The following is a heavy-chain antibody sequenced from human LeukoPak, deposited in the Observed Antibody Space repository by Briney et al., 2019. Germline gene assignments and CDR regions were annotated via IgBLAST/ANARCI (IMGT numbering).Heavy chain of an antibody. CDR1: GYTFTSYY. J-gene: IGHJ6*02. D-gene: IGHD7-27*01. CDR3: ATAANWGFYYYYYGMDV. CDR2: INPSGGST. Sequence: ASVKVSCKASGYTFTSYYMHWVRQAPGQGLEWMGIINPSGGSTSYAQKFQGRVTMTEDTSTDTAYMELSSLRSEDTAVYYCATAANWGFYYYYYGMDVWGQGTTVTVSS. V-gene: IGHV1-46*01.